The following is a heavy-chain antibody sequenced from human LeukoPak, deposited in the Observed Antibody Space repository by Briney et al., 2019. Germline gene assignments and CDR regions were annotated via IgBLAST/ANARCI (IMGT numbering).Heavy chain of an antibody. CDR2: ILPIFGTA. Sequence: ASVKVSCKVSGGSFTNNAISGVRQAPGQGPEWMGRILPIFGTAEYAERFQGRLTLTADKSTTTAYIELTSLKIEDTALYFCTRGKGFVGHFDFWGQGTLVTVSS. J-gene: IGHJ4*02. CDR3: TRGKGFVGHFDF. V-gene: IGHV1-69*06. D-gene: IGHD3-3*01. CDR1: GGSFTNNA.